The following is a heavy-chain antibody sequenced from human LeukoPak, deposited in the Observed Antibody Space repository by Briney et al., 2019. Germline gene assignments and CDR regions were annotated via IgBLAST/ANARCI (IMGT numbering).Heavy chain of an antibody. Sequence: SETLSLTCTVSGGSISSGGYYWSWIRQPPGKGLEWIGYIYHSGSTYYNPSLKSRVTISVDRSKNQFSLKLSSVTAADTAVYYCARDNMPGDYMDVWGKGTTVTVSS. CDR1: GGSISSGGYY. CDR3: ARDNMPGDYMDV. CDR2: IYHSGST. D-gene: IGHD2-2*01. V-gene: IGHV4-30-2*01. J-gene: IGHJ6*03.